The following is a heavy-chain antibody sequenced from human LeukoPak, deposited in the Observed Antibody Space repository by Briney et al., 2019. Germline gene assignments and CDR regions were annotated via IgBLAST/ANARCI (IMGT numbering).Heavy chain of an antibody. D-gene: IGHD2-15*01. Sequence: GGSLRLSCAASGFIFNTYVMHWVRQAPGKGLEWLAFIRYDGSNKNYADSVKGRFTISRDNTKNSLYLQINSLRAEDTAVYYCAKDGGSDPDSFDIWGQGTMVTVSS. CDR2: IRYDGSNK. CDR1: GFIFNTYV. CDR3: AKDGGSDPDSFDI. J-gene: IGHJ3*02. V-gene: IGHV3-30*02.